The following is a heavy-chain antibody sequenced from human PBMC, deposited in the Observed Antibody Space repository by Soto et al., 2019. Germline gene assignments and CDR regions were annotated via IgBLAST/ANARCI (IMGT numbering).Heavy chain of an antibody. D-gene: IGHD5-18*01. Sequence: QVQLVESGGGVVQPGRSLRLSCAASGFTFSSYGMHWVSQAPGKGLEWVAVISYDGSNKYYADSVKGRFTISRDNSKNTLYLQMNSLRAEDTAVYYCAKDWRYGGLFDYGGQGTLVTVSS. V-gene: IGHV3-30*18. CDR3: AKDWRYGGLFDY. CDR1: GFTFSSYG. CDR2: ISYDGSNK. J-gene: IGHJ4*02.